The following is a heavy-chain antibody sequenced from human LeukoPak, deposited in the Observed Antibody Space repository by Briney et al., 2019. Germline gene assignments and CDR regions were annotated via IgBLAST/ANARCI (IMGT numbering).Heavy chain of an antibody. D-gene: IGHD3-22*01. CDR1: GGSMRSHY. Sequence: SETLSLTCTVSGGSMRSHYWSWIRQPPGKGLEWIGYIDYSGSTRYNPSLQSRVSISVDTSKNQFSLKLTSVTATDTAVYYCARLINNDNSGDADTFDMWGQGTVVTVFS. V-gene: IGHV4-59*11. CDR3: ARLINNDNSGDADTFDM. J-gene: IGHJ3*02. CDR2: IDYSGST.